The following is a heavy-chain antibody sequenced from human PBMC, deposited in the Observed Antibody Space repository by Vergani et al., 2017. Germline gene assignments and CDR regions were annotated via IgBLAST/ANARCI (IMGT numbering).Heavy chain of an antibody. CDR2: IYMNGNT. CDR3: ARMTHCSGTTCPGAFDL. CDR1: GGSISSYY. J-gene: IGHJ3*01. D-gene: IGHD2-2*01. V-gene: IGHV4-4*07. Sequence: QVQLQESGPGLVKPSETLSLTCTVSGGSISSYYWSWIRQPAGKGLEWIGRIYMNGNTNYNPSLKSRVAVSVDTSKNQFSLKLTSVTAADTAIYHCARMTHCSGTTCPGAFDLWGQGTMVTVSA.